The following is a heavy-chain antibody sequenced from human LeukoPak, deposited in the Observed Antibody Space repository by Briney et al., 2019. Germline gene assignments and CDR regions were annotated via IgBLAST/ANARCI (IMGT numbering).Heavy chain of an antibody. CDR3: ARDPALSAYYFDY. V-gene: IGHV3-33*01. J-gene: IGHJ4*02. D-gene: IGHD5/OR15-5a*01. Sequence: GSLRLSCSASGFTFSRYCMHWVRQAPGKGLEWVAVIWYDGSNKYYANSVKGRFTISRDNSKNTLYLQMDSLRAEDTAVYYCARDPALSAYYFDYWGQGTLVTVSS. CDR1: GFTFSRYC. CDR2: IWYDGSNK.